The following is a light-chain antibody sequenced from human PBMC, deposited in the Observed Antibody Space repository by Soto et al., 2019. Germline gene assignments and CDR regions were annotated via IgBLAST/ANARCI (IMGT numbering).Light chain of an antibody. J-gene: IGLJ2*01. V-gene: IGLV1-51*02. CDR1: SPNIGNNI. CDR2: EDN. CDR3: GSWDSSLTGGV. Sequence: QSVLTQPPSVSAAPGQKVTISCSGSSPNIGNNIVSWYQQLPGTAPKLLIYEDNKRPSGIPDRFSGSKSGTSATLGITGLQTGDEAEYYCGSWDSSLTGGVFGRGTKLTVL.